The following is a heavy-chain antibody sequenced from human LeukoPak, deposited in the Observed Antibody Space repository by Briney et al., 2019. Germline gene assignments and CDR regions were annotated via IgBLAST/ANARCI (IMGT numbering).Heavy chain of an antibody. CDR1: GFTFRNCW. Sequence: GGSLRLSCAASGFTFRNCWVNWVRQAPGKGLEWVANINEDGSEKYYVDSVKGRFTISRDNAKNSLYLQMNSLRDEDTAVYYCARDPDWNYVRAFDFWGQGTMVIVSS. D-gene: IGHD1-7*01. CDR3: ARDPDWNYVRAFDF. V-gene: IGHV3-7*01. J-gene: IGHJ3*01. CDR2: INEDGSEK.